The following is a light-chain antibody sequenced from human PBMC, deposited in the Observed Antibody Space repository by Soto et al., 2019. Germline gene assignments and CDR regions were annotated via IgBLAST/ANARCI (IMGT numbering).Light chain of an antibody. J-gene: IGKJ2*01. CDR1: QRITSY. CDR2: DAT. V-gene: IGKV3-11*01. Sequence: EVVLTQSPATLSLSPGERATVSCRASQRITSYLAWYQQKPGQAPRLLIYDATNRVAGVPARFSGSRSGTDFTLTISTLQPEDFAVYYCQQRSDWQYTFGQGTKVDIK. CDR3: QQRSDWQYT.